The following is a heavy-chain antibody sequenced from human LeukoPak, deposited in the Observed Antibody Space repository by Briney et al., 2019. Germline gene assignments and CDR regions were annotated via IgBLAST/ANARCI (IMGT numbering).Heavy chain of an antibody. V-gene: IGHV1-8*01. Sequence: ASVKVSCKASGYTFTSYDIDWVRQATGQGLEWMGWMNPNSGNTGYAQKFQGRVTMTRNTSISTAYMELSSLRSEDTAVYYCARECRDGYNCFDYWGQGTLVTVSS. CDR2: MNPNSGNT. D-gene: IGHD5-24*01. J-gene: IGHJ4*02. CDR1: GYTFTSYD. CDR3: ARECRDGYNCFDY.